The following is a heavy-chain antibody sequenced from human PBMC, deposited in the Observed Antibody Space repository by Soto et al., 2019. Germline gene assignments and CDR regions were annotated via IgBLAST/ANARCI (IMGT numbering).Heavy chain of an antibody. CDR3: ASSYCGGDCSPLKNWFDP. V-gene: IGHV3-21*01. CDR2: ISSSSSYI. J-gene: IGHJ5*02. D-gene: IGHD2-21*02. CDR1: GFTFSSYS. Sequence: EVQLVESGGGLVKPGGSLRLSCAASGFTFSSYSMNWVRQAPGKGLEWVSSISSSSSYIYYADSVKGRFTISRDNAKNSLYLQMNGLRAEDTAVYYCASSYCGGDCSPLKNWFDPWGQGTLVTVSS.